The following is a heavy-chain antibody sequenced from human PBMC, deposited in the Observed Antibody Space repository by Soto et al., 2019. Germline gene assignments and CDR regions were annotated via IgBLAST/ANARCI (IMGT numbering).Heavy chain of an antibody. J-gene: IGHJ4*02. V-gene: IGHV3-30*18. D-gene: IGHD6-13*01. CDR2: ISYDGSNK. CDR1: GFTFSSYG. CDR3: AKEGVYSSGWCPND. Sequence: QVPLVDSGGGVVQPARSLRLSCAASGFTFSSYGMHWVRQAPGKGLEWVAVISYDGSNKYYPDSVKGRFTISRDNSKNTRYLQMNSLRAKDTAVYYCAKEGVYSSGWCPNDWGQGTLVTVS.